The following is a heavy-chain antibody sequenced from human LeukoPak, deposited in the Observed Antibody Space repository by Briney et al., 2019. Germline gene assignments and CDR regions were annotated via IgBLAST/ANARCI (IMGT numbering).Heavy chain of an antibody. V-gene: IGHV1-3*01. CDR2: INAGNGNT. CDR1: GYTFTSFA. CDR3: ARVYYGSGTYNYPPDY. D-gene: IGHD3-10*01. J-gene: IGHJ4*02. Sequence: ASVKVSCKASGYTFTSFAIHWVRQAPGQRLEWMGWINAGNGNTKYSQKFQGRVTITRDTSASTAYMELSSLRSEDTAVYYCARVYYGSGTYNYPPDYWGQGTLVTVSS.